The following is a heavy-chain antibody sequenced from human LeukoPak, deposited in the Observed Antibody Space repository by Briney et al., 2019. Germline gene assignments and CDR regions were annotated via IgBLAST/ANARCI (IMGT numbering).Heavy chain of an antibody. D-gene: IGHD3-22*01. Sequence: GGSLRLSCAASGFTFSSYGMHWVRQAPGKGLEWVSSISSSSSYIYYADSVKGRFTISRDNAKNSLYLQMNSLRAEDTAVYYCARDHSYYDSSGYYFVSGMDVWGQGTTVTVSS. CDR2: ISSSSSYI. J-gene: IGHJ6*02. V-gene: IGHV3-21*01. CDR1: GFTFSSYG. CDR3: ARDHSYYDSSGYYFVSGMDV.